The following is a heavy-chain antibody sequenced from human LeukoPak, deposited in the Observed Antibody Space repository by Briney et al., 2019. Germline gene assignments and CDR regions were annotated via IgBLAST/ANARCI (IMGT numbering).Heavy chain of an antibody. CDR3: ARGLGYSSSVYYYYYYGMDV. J-gene: IGHJ6*02. CDR2: IILILGIA. Sequence: SVNVSCKASGGSFSSYAISWVGQAPGQGLEWMGRIILILGIANYAQKFQGRVTITADKSTSKAYMELSSLRSEDTAVYYCARGLGYSSSVYYYYYYGMDVWGQGTTVTVSS. D-gene: IGHD6-6*01. CDR1: GGSFSSYA. V-gene: IGHV1-69*04.